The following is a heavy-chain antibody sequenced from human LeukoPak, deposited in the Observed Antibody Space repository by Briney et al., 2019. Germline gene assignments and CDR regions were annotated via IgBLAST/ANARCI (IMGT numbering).Heavy chain of an antibody. CDR3: ARSAGNWFDP. Sequence: SETLSLTCTVSGGSISSYFWSWFRQPPGKGLEWTGYIYYSGSTNYNPSLKSRVTISLDTSKNQISLQLSSVTAADTAVYYCARSAGNWFDPWGQGTLVTVSS. CDR1: GGSISSYF. CDR2: IYYSGST. J-gene: IGHJ5*02. D-gene: IGHD6-13*01. V-gene: IGHV4-59*01.